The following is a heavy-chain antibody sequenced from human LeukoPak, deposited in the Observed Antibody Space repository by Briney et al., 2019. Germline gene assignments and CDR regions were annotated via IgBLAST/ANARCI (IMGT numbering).Heavy chain of an antibody. CDR2: ISGSGGST. J-gene: IGHJ6*02. CDR1: GFTFRGYA. V-gene: IGHV3-23*01. Sequence: PGGSLRLSCAASGFTFRGYAMNWVRQAPGKGLECVSGISGSGGSTYYADSVKGRFTISRDNSKNTLYLQMSSLRVEDTAVYYCAKGQGYDYYYGMDVWGQGTTVTVSS. D-gene: IGHD3-16*01. CDR3: AKGQGYDYYYGMDV.